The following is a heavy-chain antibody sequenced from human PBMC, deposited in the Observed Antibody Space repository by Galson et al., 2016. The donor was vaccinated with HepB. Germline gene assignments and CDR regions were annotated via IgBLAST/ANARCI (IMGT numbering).Heavy chain of an antibody. CDR1: GYTFTSYG. CDR3: ARPYSSGWRSRVLYYYYGMDV. Sequence: SVKVSCKASGYTFTSYGISWVRQAPGQGLEWMGWISAYNGNRNYAQKLQGRVTMTTDTSTSTAYMELRSLRSEDTAIYYCARPYSSGWRSRVLYYYYGMDVWGQGTTVTVSS. V-gene: IGHV1-18*04. J-gene: IGHJ6*02. CDR2: ISAYNGNR. D-gene: IGHD6-19*01.